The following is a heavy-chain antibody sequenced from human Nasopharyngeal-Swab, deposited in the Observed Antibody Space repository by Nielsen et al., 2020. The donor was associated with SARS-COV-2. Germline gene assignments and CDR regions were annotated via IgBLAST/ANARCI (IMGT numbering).Heavy chain of an antibody. D-gene: IGHD3-10*01. Sequence: GESLKISCQGSGYIFTSYWISWVRQMPGKGLEWMGRIDPSDSYTNYSPSFQGHVTISADKSISTAYLQWSSLKASDTAMYYCARLGFRELGGYYYYGMDVWGQGTTVTVSS. CDR3: ARLGFRELGGYYYYGMDV. V-gene: IGHV5-10-1*01. CDR2: IDPSDSYT. CDR1: GYIFTSYW. J-gene: IGHJ6*02.